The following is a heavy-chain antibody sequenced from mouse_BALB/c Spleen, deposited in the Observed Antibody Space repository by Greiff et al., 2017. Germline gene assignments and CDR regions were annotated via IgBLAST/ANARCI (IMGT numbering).Heavy chain of an antibody. J-gene: IGHJ4*01. CDR1: GYTFSSYW. V-gene: IGHV1-9*01. CDR3: ARWVRRDAMDY. Sequence: VQLQESGAELMKPGASVKISCKATGYTFSSYWIEWVKQRPGHGLEWIGEILPGSGSTNYNEKFKGKATFTADTSSNTAYMQLSSLTSEDSAVYYCARWVRRDAMDYWGQGTSVTVSS. D-gene: IGHD2-14*01. CDR2: ILPGSGST.